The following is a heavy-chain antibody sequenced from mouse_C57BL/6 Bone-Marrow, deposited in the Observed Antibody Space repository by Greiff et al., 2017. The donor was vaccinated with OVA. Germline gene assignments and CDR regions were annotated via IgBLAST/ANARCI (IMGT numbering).Heavy chain of an antibody. J-gene: IGHJ2*01. Sequence: QVQLKESGAELVKPGASVKLSCKASGYTFTSYWMHWVKQRPGQGLEWIGMIHPNSGSTNYNEKFKSKATLTVDKSSSTAYMQLSSLTSEDSAVDYCARYGNVYYFDYWGQGTTLTVSS. CDR2: IHPNSGST. CDR3: ARYGNVYYFDY. CDR1: GYTFTSYW. V-gene: IGHV1-64*01. D-gene: IGHD2-1*01.